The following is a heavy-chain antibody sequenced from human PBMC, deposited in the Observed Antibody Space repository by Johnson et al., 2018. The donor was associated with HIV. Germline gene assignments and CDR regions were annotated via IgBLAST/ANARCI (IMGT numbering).Heavy chain of an antibody. Sequence: VQLVESGGGLVQPGRSLRLSCAASGFTFDDYAMHWVRQAPGKGLEWVSGISWNSGSIGYADSVKGRFTISRDNAKNSLYLQMNSLRPEDTAVYYSARERTWDYDMAFDIWGQGTMVTVSS. CDR3: ARERTWDYDMAFDI. CDR1: GFTFDDYA. D-gene: IGHD3-22*01. J-gene: IGHJ3*02. CDR2: ISWNSGSI. V-gene: IGHV3-9*01.